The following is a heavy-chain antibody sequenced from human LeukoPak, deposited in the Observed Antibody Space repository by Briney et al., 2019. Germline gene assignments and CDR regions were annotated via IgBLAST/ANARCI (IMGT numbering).Heavy chain of an antibody. J-gene: IGHJ3*02. CDR2: INSDGSFT. CDR3: ATSGSYADDAFDI. D-gene: IGHD3-10*01. Sequence: GGSLRLSCAASGFTFRTFWMHWVRQAPGKGLVWVSRINSDGSFTNYADSVKGRFTISRDNAKNTLYLRMNSLRGEDTAIYYCATSGSYADDAFDIWGQGTMVTVSS. CDR1: GFTFRTFW. V-gene: IGHV3-74*01.